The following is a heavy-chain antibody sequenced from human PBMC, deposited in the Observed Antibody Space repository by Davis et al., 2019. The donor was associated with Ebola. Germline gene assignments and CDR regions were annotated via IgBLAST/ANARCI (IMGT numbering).Heavy chain of an antibody. D-gene: IGHD1-26*01. CDR2: INPSGGST. Sequence: AASVKVSCKASGYTFTSYYMHWVRQAPGQGLEWMGIINPSGGSTSYAQKFQGRVTMTRDTSTSTVYMELSSLRSEDTAVYYCARVRPPKTTTGGMDVWGQGTTVTVSS. V-gene: IGHV1-46*01. CDR1: GYTFTSYY. CDR3: ARVRPPKTTTGGMDV. J-gene: IGHJ6*02.